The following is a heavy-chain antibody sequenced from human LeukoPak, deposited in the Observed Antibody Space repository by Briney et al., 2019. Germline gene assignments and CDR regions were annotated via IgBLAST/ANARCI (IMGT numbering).Heavy chain of an antibody. CDR1: GGSISRYY. Sequence: PSETLSLTCTVSGGSISRYYWRWIRHPPGKGLEGIGYIYYSGSTNYNPSLKSRVTISVDTSKNQFSLKLSSVTAADTAVYYCARQGGGFWYFDLWGRGTLVTVSS. J-gene: IGHJ2*01. CDR2: IYYSGST. CDR3: ARQGGGFWYFDL. V-gene: IGHV4-59*08. D-gene: IGHD6-25*01.